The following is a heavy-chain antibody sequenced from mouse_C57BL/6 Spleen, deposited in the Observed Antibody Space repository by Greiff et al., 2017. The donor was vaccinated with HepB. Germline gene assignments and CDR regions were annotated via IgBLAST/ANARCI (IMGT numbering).Heavy chain of an antibody. CDR1: GYTFTDYE. CDR3: RVTTVVARAMDY. CDR2: IDPETGGT. Sequence: VQLQQSGAELVRPGASVTLSCKASGYTFTDYEMHWVKQTPVHGLEWIGAIDPETGGTAYNQKFKGKAILTADKSSSTAYMELRSLTSEDSAVYYCRVTTVVARAMDYWGQRTSVTVSS. J-gene: IGHJ4*01. V-gene: IGHV1-15*01. D-gene: IGHD1-1*01.